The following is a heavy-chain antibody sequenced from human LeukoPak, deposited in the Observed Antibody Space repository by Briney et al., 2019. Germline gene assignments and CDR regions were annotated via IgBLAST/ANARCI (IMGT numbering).Heavy chain of an antibody. CDR1: GFTFSSYW. Sequence: PGGSLRLSCAASGFTFSSYWMSWVRQAPGKGLEWVANIKQDGSEKYYVDSVKGRFTISRDNAKNSLYLQMNSLRAEDTAVYYCARATLMVVTPPTNYWGQGTLVTVSS. D-gene: IGHD4-23*01. J-gene: IGHJ4*02. CDR3: ARATLMVVTPPTNY. CDR2: IKQDGSEK. V-gene: IGHV3-7*01.